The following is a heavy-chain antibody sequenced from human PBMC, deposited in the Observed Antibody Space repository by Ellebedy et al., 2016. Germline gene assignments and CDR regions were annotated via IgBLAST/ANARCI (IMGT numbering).Heavy chain of an antibody. CDR2: IYVADSDT. CDR3: ASPLGYCTNGVCYNYYGMDV. CDR1: GYTFTSYW. Sequence: GESLKISCKGSGYTFTSYWIGWVRQMPGKGLEWMGIIYVADSDTTYSPSFQGHVTISADKSITTAYLQWSSLKASDTAMYYCASPLGYCTNGVCYNYYGMDVWGQGTTVTVSS. J-gene: IGHJ6*02. D-gene: IGHD2-8*01. V-gene: IGHV5-51*01.